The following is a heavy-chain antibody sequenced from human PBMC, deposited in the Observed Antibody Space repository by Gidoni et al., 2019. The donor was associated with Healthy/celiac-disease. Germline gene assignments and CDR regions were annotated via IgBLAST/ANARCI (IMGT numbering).Heavy chain of an antibody. CDR1: GGSISSYY. CDR3: ARATFEVAAFDI. D-gene: IGHD2-21*01. Sequence: QVQLQESGPGLVKPSETLSLNCTVSGGSISSYYWSWIRQPPGKGLEWIGYIYYSGRTNYNPSLKSRVTISVDTSKNQFSLKLSSVTAADTAVYYCARATFEVAAFDIWGQGTMVTVSS. CDR2: IYYSGRT. V-gene: IGHV4-59*01. J-gene: IGHJ3*02.